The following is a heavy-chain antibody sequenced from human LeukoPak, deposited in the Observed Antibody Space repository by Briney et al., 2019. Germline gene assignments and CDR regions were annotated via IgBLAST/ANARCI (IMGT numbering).Heavy chain of an antibody. Sequence: ASVKVSCKTSGYTFTGYYMFWVRQAPGQGLEWMAWINPNSGGTNYAQRFQGRVTLTRDTSIATAYMELSSLKSDDTAVYFCARDLYSSATDLYSSAWTGAFDVWGQGTMVTVSS. D-gene: IGHD6-19*01. CDR2: INPNSGGT. CDR3: ARDLYSSATDLYSSAWTGAFDV. V-gene: IGHV1-2*02. CDR1: GYTFTGYY. J-gene: IGHJ3*01.